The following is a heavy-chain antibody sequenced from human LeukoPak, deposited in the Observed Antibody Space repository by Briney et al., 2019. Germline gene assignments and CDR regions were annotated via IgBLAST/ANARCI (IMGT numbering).Heavy chain of an antibody. D-gene: IGHD3-9*01. Sequence: GRSLRLSCAASGFTFSSYAMHWVRQAPGKGLEWVAVISYDGSNKYYADSVKGRFTISRDNSKNTLYLQMNSLRAEDTVVYYCARGYYDILTGLPRSYWGQGTLVTVSS. J-gene: IGHJ4*02. CDR2: ISYDGSNK. CDR1: GFTFSSYA. V-gene: IGHV3-30-3*01. CDR3: ARGYYDILTGLPRSY.